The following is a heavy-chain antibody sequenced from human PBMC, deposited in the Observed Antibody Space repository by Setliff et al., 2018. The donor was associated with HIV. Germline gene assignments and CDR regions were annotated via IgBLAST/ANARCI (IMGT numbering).Heavy chain of an antibody. J-gene: IGHJ3*02. CDR2: INAGNGNT. D-gene: IGHD1-26*01. V-gene: IGHV1-3*01. CDR1: GYTFSRYA. Sequence: ASVKVSCKASGYTFSRYAMHWVRQAPGQRLEWMGWINAGNGNTKYSQKFQDRVTMTTDTSTSTAYMELRSLRSDDTAVYYCARILVGVDDAFDIWGQGTMVTVSS. CDR3: ARILVGVDDAFDI.